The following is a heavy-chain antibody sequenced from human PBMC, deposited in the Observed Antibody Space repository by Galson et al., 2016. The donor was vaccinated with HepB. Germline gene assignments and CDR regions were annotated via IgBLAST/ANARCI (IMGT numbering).Heavy chain of an antibody. CDR2: TYPFGSP. Sequence: TLSLTCAVPGASISSGRYSWGWLRQTPGKGLEWIGYTYPFGSPFSTPSRRRRVAISLDKSKNQFSLNLNSVTAADTAMYFCARGTYYSGSGSRFDSWGQGTLVTVSS. J-gene: IGHJ4*02. D-gene: IGHD3-10*01. V-gene: IGHV4-30-2*01. CDR3: ARGTYYSGSGSRFDS. CDR1: GASISSGRYS.